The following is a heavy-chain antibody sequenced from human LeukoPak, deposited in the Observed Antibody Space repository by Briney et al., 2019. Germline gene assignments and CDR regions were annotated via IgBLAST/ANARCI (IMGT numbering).Heavy chain of an antibody. V-gene: IGHV3-23*01. CDR1: GFTSIAYA. Sequence: GGSLRLSCVGSGFTSIAYALTWARQAPGKGLEWVSGISGGGVTTYYADSVKGRFTISRDNSKNTLYLQMNSLRADDTAIYYCARNQQLGGHSYYYYGMDVWGQGTAVTVSS. J-gene: IGHJ6*02. D-gene: IGHD3-16*01. CDR3: ARNQQLGGHSYYYYGMDV. CDR2: ISGGGVTT.